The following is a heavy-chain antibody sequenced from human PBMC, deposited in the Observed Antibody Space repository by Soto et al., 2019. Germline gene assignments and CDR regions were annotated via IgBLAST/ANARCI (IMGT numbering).Heavy chain of an antibody. CDR1: GGSFSRFA. Sequence: QEQLVQSGAEVKKPGSSVRVSCKASGGSFSRFAFSWVRQAPGQGLEWMGGIIPVFGTTKYTERFQGRVTMNADDSTSTVYRELRSLRSEDTAVYYCARDKGKIFGVVNYAFDIWGQGTLVTVAS. D-gene: IGHD3-3*01. CDR2: IIPVFGTT. V-gene: IGHV1-69*01. CDR3: ARDKGKIFGVVNYAFDI. J-gene: IGHJ3*02.